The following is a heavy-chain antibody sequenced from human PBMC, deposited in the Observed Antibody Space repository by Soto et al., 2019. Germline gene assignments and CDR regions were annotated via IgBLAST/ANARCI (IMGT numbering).Heavy chain of an antibody. D-gene: IGHD3-22*01. CDR1: GYSFTSYW. V-gene: IGHV5-51*01. Sequence: PXDSLTISRKGSGYSFTSYWIGLVRQMPGKGLEWMGIIYPGDSDTRYSPSFQGQVTISADKSISTAYLQWSSLKASDTAMYYCARPVVGYYSYFDYWGQGTLVTVSS. CDR2: IYPGDSDT. J-gene: IGHJ4*02. CDR3: ARPVVGYYSYFDY.